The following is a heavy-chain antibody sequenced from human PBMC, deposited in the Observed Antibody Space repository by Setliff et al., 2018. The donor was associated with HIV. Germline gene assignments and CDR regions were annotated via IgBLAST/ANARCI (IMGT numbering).Heavy chain of an antibody. V-gene: IGHV4-61*09. CDR3: ARCYYNFWSGYPLDYMDV. CDR1: GGSIRTGNYY. J-gene: IGHJ6*03. D-gene: IGHD3-3*01. Sequence: PSETLSLTCTVSGGSIRTGNYYWNWIRQPAGKGLEWIGHIHTTGSITYSPSLRSRVTISLNTSKNQVSLSLASVTAADTAVYYCARCYYNFWSGYPLDYMDVWGKGTTVTVSS. CDR2: IHTTGSI.